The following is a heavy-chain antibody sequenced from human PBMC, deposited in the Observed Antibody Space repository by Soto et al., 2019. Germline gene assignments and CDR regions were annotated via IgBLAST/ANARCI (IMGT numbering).Heavy chain of an antibody. CDR2: ISHDGRNE. CDR3: ARDGLPDDFRSGGYWFDP. V-gene: IGHV3-30-3*01. CDR1: GFSFSTFA. Sequence: QAYLVESGGGVVQPGRSLILSCAASGFSFSTFALHWVRQAPGEGLEWVALISHDGRNEKYAESVKGRFTISRDNSKNTVYMQMDSLRLEDTGVYYCARDGLPDDFRSGGYWFDPWGQGTQVTVSS. J-gene: IGHJ5*02. D-gene: IGHD3-3*01.